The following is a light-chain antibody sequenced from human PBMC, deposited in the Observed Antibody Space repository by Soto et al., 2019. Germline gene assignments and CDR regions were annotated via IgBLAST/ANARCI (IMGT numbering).Light chain of an antibody. V-gene: IGLV2-14*01. J-gene: IGLJ2*01. CDR1: SSDVGGYNY. CDR3: SSYTSSSTPHVV. CDR2: EVS. Sequence: QSALTQPASVSGSPGQSITISCTGTSSDVGGYNYVSWYQQHPGKAPKLMIYEVSNRPSGVSNRFSGSKSGTTASLTISGLQAEDESDYDCSSYTSSSTPHVVFGGGTKVTVL.